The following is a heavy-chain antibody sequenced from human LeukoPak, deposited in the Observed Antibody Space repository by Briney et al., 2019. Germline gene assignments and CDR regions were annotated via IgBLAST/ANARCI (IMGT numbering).Heavy chain of an antibody. D-gene: IGHD4-11*01. V-gene: IGHV4-61*02. J-gene: IGHJ6*03. Sequence: SETLSLTCTVSGGSISSSSYYWSWIRQPAGKGLEWIGRIYTSGSTNYNPSLKSRVTMSVDTSKNQFSLKLSSVTAADTAVYYCARGTITPLDYSNSFLRDITYYYYYMDVWGKGTTVTVSS. CDR1: GGSISSSSYY. CDR2: IYTSGST. CDR3: ARGTITPLDYSNSFLRDITYYYYYMDV.